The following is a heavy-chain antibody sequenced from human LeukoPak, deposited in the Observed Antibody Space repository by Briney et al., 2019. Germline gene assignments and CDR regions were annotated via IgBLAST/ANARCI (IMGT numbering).Heavy chain of an antibody. V-gene: IGHV1-8*03. J-gene: IGHJ4*02. Sequence: GASVKVSCKTSGYTFTSYHINWVRQATGQGLEWMGWMNPYSGDRGYAQKFQGRVPITSDTSISTAYMELSSLRSEDTAVYFCARTTSLTASGYDYWGQGTLVTVSS. D-gene: IGHD4-17*01. CDR1: GYTFTSYH. CDR2: MNPYSGDR. CDR3: ARTTSLTASGYDY.